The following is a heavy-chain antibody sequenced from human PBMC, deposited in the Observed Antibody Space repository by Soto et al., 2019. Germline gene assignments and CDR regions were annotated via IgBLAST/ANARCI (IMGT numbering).Heavy chain of an antibody. D-gene: IGHD1-7*01. V-gene: IGHV4-4*07. Sequence: PSETLSLTCTVSGGSISSYHWSWIRQSAGKGLEWIGRIYTSGNTHYNPSLKSRVTVSIDTSKSQFFLTVNSVTAADSAVYYCARESGDNWDYEAYWGQGIPVTVSS. J-gene: IGHJ4*02. CDR1: GGSISSYH. CDR2: IYTSGNT. CDR3: ARESGDNWDYEAY.